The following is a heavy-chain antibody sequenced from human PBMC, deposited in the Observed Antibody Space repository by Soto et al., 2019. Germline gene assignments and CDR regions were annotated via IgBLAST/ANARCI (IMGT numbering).Heavy chain of an antibody. J-gene: IGHJ6*02. CDR1: EFMFSRHG. D-gene: IGHD3-10*01. CDR2: ISYDGRDK. CDR3: AKGSRVVIGFGMDV. Sequence: GGSLTLFCAAAEFMFSRHGMHWVCQAPGKGREWVAYISYDGRDKRYDDTEKGRFTIARDNAKNTLYLHINSLSAEDTAGYSCAKGSRVVIGFGMDVWGQGTTVTVSS. V-gene: IGHV3-30*18.